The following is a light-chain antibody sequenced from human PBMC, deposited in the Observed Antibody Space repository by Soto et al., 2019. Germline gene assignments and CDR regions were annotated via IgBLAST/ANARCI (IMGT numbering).Light chain of an antibody. V-gene: IGLV4-69*01. CDR1: SGHISYA. Sequence: QAVVTQSPSASASLGASVKLTCTLSSGHISYAIAWHQQQPEKGPRYLMKLNSDGSHSKGDGIPDRFSGSSSGAERYLTLSSLQSEDEADYYCQTWGTGIGVFGGGTQLTVL. CDR3: QTWGTGIGV. J-gene: IGLJ3*02. CDR2: LNSDGSH.